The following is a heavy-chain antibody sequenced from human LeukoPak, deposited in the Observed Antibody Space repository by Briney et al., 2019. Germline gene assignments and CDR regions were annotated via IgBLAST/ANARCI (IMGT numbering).Heavy chain of an antibody. J-gene: IGHJ5*02. D-gene: IGHD3-10*01. V-gene: IGHV4-59*08. CDR3: ARHGVAMVRGVIITAWFDP. CDR2: IYYSGST. Sequence: PSETLSLTCTVSGGSISSHYWSWIRQPPGKGLEWIGYIYYSGSTNYNPSLKSRVTISVDTSKNQFSLKLSSVTAADTAVYYCARHGVAMVRGVIITAWFDPWGQGTLVTVSS. CDR1: GGSISSHY.